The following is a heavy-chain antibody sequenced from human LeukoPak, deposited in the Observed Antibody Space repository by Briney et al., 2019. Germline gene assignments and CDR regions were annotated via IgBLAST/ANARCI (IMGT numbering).Heavy chain of an antibody. CDR3: ARPVREQWLYDAFDI. V-gene: IGHV3-9*01. Sequence: PGGSLRLSCAASGFTFDDYAMHWVRQAPGKGLEWVSGISWNSGSIGYADSVKGRFTISRDNSKSMLYLQMNSLRPEDTAVYFCARPVREQWLYDAFDIWGQGTMVTVSS. CDR2: ISWNSGSI. CDR1: GFTFDDYA. J-gene: IGHJ3*02. D-gene: IGHD6-19*01.